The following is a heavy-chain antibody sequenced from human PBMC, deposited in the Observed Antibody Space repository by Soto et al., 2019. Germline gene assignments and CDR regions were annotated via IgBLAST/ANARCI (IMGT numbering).Heavy chain of an antibody. J-gene: IGHJ6*02. Sequence: QVQLVQSGAEVKKPGSSVKVSCKASGGTFSSYAISWVRQAPGQGLEWMGGIIPIFGTANYAQKFQGRVTITADESTSTAYMELRSLRSEDTAVYYCAREETIFGVVTYYYGMDVWGQGTTVTVSS. CDR2: IIPIFGTA. CDR1: GGTFSSYA. V-gene: IGHV1-69*12. D-gene: IGHD3-3*01. CDR3: AREETIFGVVTYYYGMDV.